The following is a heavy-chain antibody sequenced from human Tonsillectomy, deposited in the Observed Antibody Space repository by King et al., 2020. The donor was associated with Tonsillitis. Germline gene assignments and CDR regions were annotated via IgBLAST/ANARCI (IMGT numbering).Heavy chain of an antibody. D-gene: IGHD4-17*01. CDR1: GFTFSTYS. CDR3: ATDYGDFPDY. CDR2: ISSSSSTK. J-gene: IGHJ4*02. Sequence: DVQLVESGGALVQPGGSLRLSCAASGFTFSTYSMNWVRQAPGKGLEWVSYISSSSSTKYYADSVKGRFTISRDNAKNSLYLQMNSLRDEDTAVYYFATDYGDFPDYWGQGTLVTVSS. V-gene: IGHV3-48*02.